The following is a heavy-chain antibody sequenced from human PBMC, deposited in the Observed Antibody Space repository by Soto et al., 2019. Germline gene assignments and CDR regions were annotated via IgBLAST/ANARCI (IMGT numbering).Heavy chain of an antibody. CDR3: ARRHTDYGDYAYFDY. J-gene: IGHJ4*02. V-gene: IGHV3-74*01. CDR2: INSDGSST. D-gene: IGHD4-17*01. CDR1: GFTFSSYW. Sequence: PGGSLRLSCAASGFTFSSYWMHWVRQAPGKGLVWVSRINSDGSSTSYADSVKGRFTISRDNAKNTLYLQMNSLRAEDTAVYYCARRHTDYGDYAYFDYWGQGTLVTVSS.